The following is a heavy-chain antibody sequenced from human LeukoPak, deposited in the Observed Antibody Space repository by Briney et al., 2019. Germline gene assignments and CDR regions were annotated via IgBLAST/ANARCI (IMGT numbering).Heavy chain of an antibody. J-gene: IGHJ5*02. D-gene: IGHD3-10*01. CDR1: GFTFSSYS. CDR3: ARDGWFGDYNWFDP. CDR2: ISSASNTI. Sequence: GGSLRLSCAASGFTFSSYSMNWVRQAPGKGLEWISYISSASNTIYYADSVKGRFTISRDNAKNSVYLQMNSLRAEDTAMYYCARDGWFGDYNWFDPWGQGTLVTVSS. V-gene: IGHV3-48*01.